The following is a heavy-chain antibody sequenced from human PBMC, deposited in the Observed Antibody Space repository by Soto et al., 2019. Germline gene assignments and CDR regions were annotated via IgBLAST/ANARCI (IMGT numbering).Heavy chain of an antibody. CDR2: VNNNGGRT. D-gene: IGHD2-15*01. J-gene: IGHJ3*02. CDR1: GFTFSTYA. Sequence: GGSLRLSCSASGFTFSTYAMHWVRQAPGKGLEFVSVVNNNGGRTYYADSVKGRFTISRDNSKNTLNLQMSSLRAEDTALYDCVNGGAYSRDGFDIWGQGTMVTVSS. V-gene: IGHV3-64D*08. CDR3: VNGGAYSRDGFDI.